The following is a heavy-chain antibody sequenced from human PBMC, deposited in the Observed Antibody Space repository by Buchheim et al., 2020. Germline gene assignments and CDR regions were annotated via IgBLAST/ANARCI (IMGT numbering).Heavy chain of an antibody. D-gene: IGHD2-21*02. CDR1: GGSISSSNYY. CDR3: ARGDPVYCGSDCYSAY. CDR2: IYSSGST. Sequence: QLQLQESGPGLVKASETLSLTCTVSGGSISSSNYYWGWIRQPPGKGLEWIGSIYSSGSTYYNPSLKSRVTISVDTSENQFSLRLSSVTAADTAVYYCARGDPVYCGSDCYSAYWGQGTL. J-gene: IGHJ4*02. V-gene: IGHV4-39*01.